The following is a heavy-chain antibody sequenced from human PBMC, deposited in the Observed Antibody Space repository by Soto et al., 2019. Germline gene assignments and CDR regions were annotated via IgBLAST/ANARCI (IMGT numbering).Heavy chain of an antibody. CDR2: INHSGSN. V-gene: IGHV4-34*01. CDR3: ACTGRDGYRNY. D-gene: IGHD5-12*01. Sequence: AVLWGSCVDYYCRRIRQPTRKGLEWIGEINHSGSNNYNPSLKSRVTISVDTSKNQFSLKLSSVTAADTAVYYCACTGRDGYRNYWDQGTLVTVPS. CDR1: WGSCVDYY. J-gene: IGHJ4*02.